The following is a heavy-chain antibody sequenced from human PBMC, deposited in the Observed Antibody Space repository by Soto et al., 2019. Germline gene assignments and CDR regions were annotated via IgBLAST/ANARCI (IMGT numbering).Heavy chain of an antibody. CDR3: ARAPVTARKTTIYYYYGMDV. CDR2: IYQSGST. Sequence: QLQLQESGSGLVEPSQTLSLTCTVSGGSISSGDYSWSWIRQPPGKGLEWIGYIYQSGSTYYNPSLKSRVTRPVDRSKNQFSLRLSSLTAADTAVYFCARAPVTARKTTIYYYYGMDVWGQGTTVTISS. J-gene: IGHJ6*02. CDR1: GGSISSGDYS. D-gene: IGHD2-21*02. V-gene: IGHV4-30-2*01.